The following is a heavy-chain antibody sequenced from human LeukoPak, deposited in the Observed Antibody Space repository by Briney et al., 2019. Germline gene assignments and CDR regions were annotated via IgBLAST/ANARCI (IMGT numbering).Heavy chain of an antibody. CDR2: IYYSGST. CDR1: GDSISSSNCY. V-gene: IGHV4-61*01. D-gene: IGHD1-26*01. J-gene: IGHJ4*02. Sequence: SETLSLTCTVSGDSISSSNCYWGWIRQPPGKGLEWIGYIYYSGSTNYNPSLKSRVTISVDTSKNQFSLKLSSVTAADTAVYYCARESREANGLDYWGQGTLVTVSS. CDR3: ARESREANGLDY.